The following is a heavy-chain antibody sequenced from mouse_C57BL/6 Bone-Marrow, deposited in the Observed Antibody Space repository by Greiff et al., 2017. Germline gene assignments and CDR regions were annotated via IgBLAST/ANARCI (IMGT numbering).Heavy chain of an antibody. V-gene: IGHV5-4*01. CDR1: GFTFSSYA. Sequence: VQLKESGGGLVKPGGSLKLSCAASGFTFSSYAMSWVRQTPEKRLEWVANISDGGSYTYYPDNVKGRFTISRDNAKNNLYLQMSHLKSEDTAMYYCARDRGFYSAMDYWGKRTSVTVSS. J-gene: IGHJ4*01. CDR2: ISDGGSYT. CDR3: ARDRGFYSAMDY.